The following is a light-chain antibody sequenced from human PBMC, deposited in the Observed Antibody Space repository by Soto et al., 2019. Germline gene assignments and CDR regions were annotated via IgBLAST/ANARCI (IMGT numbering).Light chain of an antibody. Sequence: DIQMTQSPSSLSASVGDRVTITCQASQDITNYLNWYQQKPGKAPQLLIYDASNLETGVPSRFSGGGSGTDFTFTISSLQPEDIVTYYCQQYDYLPLTFGGGTKVDI. CDR1: QDITNY. CDR2: DAS. V-gene: IGKV1-33*01. J-gene: IGKJ4*01. CDR3: QQYDYLPLT.